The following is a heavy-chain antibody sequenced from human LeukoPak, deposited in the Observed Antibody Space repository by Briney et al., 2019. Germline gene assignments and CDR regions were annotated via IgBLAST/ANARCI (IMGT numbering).Heavy chain of an antibody. Sequence: PGGSLRLSCAASGFTVSSNYMSWVHQAPGKGLEWVSVIYSGGSTYYADSVKGRFTISRDNSKNTLYLQMNSLRAEDTAVYYCARDHVLGYYDSSGYYYHYYYYYGMDVWGQGTTVTVSS. CDR1: GFTVSSNY. V-gene: IGHV3-53*01. CDR3: ARDHVLGYYDSSGYYYHYYYYYGMDV. J-gene: IGHJ6*02. D-gene: IGHD3-22*01. CDR2: IYSGGST.